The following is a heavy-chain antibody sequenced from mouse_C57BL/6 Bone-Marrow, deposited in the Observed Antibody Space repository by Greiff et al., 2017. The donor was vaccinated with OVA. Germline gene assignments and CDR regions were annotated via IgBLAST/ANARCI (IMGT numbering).Heavy chain of an antibody. CDR2: IDPENGDT. J-gene: IGHJ2*01. CDR3: TITTVVADY. D-gene: IGHD1-1*01. Sequence: VQLQQSGAELVRPGASVKLSCTASGYNIKDDYMHWVKQRPEQGLEWIGWIDPENGDTEYASKFKGKATITADTSSNTAYLQLSSLTAEDTAVYSCTITTVVADYWGQGTTLTVSS. CDR1: GYNIKDDY. V-gene: IGHV14-4*01.